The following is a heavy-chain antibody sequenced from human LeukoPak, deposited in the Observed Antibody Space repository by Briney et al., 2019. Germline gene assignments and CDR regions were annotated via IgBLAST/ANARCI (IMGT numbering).Heavy chain of an antibody. D-gene: IGHD1-26*01. V-gene: IGHV4-38-2*02. J-gene: IGHJ4*02. CDR1: GFSISSGYY. CDR2: VYHTGGT. CDR3: AREEGATQDAN. Sequence: SETLSLTCTVSGFSISSGYYWAWSRQPPGKVLEWIGSVYHTGGTYYNPSLKSRVTISVDTSKNQFSLRLSSVTAADTAVYYCAREEGATQDANWGQGTLVLVSS.